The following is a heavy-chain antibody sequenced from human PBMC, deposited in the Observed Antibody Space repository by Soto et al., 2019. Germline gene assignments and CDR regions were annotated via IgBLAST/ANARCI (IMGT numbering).Heavy chain of an antibody. D-gene: IGHD6-13*01. CDR1: GFTFSSYG. CDR3: ARLQQLDPYNWFDP. J-gene: IGHJ5*02. V-gene: IGHV3-33*01. Sequence: GGSLRLSCAASGFTFSSYGMHWVRQAPGKGLEWVAVIWYDGSNKYYADSVKGRFTISRDNSKNTLYLQMNSLRAEDTAVYYCARLQQLDPYNWFDPWGQGTLVTVSS. CDR2: IWYDGSNK.